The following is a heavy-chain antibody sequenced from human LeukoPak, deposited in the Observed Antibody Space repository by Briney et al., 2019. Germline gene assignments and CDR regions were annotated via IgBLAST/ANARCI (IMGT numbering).Heavy chain of an antibody. CDR3: ARASYYGSGSYGNWFDP. Sequence: SVKVSCKASGGTFSSYAISWVRRAPGQGLEWMGRIIPILGIANYAQKFQGRVTITADKSTSTAYMELSSLRSEDTAVYYCARASYYGSGSYGNWFDPWGQGTLVTVSS. J-gene: IGHJ5*02. CDR2: IIPILGIA. V-gene: IGHV1-69*04. CDR1: GGTFSSYA. D-gene: IGHD3-10*01.